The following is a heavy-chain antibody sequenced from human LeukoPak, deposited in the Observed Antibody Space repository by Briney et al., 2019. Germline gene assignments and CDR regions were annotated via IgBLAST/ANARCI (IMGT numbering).Heavy chain of an antibody. CDR2: ISISGSTI. CDR1: GFNFRSYE. D-gene: IGHD1-7*01. CDR3: AKKTGTMSFDY. J-gene: IGHJ4*02. V-gene: IGHV3-48*03. Sequence: GGSLRLSCAASGFNFRSYEMNWVRQAPGKGLEWVSYISISGSTIYYADSVKGRFTISRDNAKNSLYLQMNSLRAEDTPVYYCAKKTGTMSFDYWGQGTLVTVSS.